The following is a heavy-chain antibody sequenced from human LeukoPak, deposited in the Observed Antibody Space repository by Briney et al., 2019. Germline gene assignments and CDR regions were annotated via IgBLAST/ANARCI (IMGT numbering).Heavy chain of an antibody. CDR1: GFTFSSYE. J-gene: IGHJ4*02. V-gene: IGHV3-48*03. Sequence: QAGGSLRLSCAASGFTFSSYEMNWVRQAPGKGLEWVSYISSSGSTIYYADSVKGRFTISRDNAKNSLYLQMDRLRAEDTAVYYCARDNYSGSRYFDYWGQGTLVTVSS. D-gene: IGHD1-26*01. CDR2: ISSSGSTI. CDR3: ARDNYSGSRYFDY.